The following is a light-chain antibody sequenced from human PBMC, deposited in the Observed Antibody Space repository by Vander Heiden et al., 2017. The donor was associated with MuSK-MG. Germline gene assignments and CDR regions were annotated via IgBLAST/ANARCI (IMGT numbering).Light chain of an antibody. V-gene: IGLV2-23*01. CDR3: CSYAGSSTFV. J-gene: IGLJ1*01. Sequence: QSALTQPASVSGSPGQSITISCTGTSSDVGSYNLVSWYQQHPGKAPKLMIYEGSKRPSGVSNRFSGSKSGNTASLTISGLQAEDEADYYCCSYAGSSTFVFGTGTKVNGL. CDR2: EGS. CDR1: SSDVGSYNL.